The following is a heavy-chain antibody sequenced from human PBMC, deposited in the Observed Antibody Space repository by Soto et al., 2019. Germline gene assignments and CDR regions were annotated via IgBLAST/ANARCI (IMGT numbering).Heavy chain of an antibody. CDR3: TTDPISGPGDWFDP. CDR2: IKSKTDGGTT. CDR1: GFTFSNAW. D-gene: IGHD6-19*01. V-gene: IGHV3-15*01. Sequence: GGSLRLSCAASGFTFSNAWMSWVRQAPGKGLEWVGRIKSKTDGGTTDYAAPVKGRFTISRDDSKNTLYLQMNSLKTEDTAVYYCTTDPISGPGDWFDPWGQGTLVTVSS. J-gene: IGHJ5*02.